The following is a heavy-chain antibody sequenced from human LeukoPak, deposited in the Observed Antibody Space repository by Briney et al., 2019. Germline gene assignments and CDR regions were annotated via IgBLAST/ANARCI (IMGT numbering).Heavy chain of an antibody. CDR3: ARDLPDSYGPEGNWYFDL. Sequence: GGPLRLSCAVSGFTFSSYWMHWVRQAPGKGLVWVSRINSDGSSTSYADSVEGRFTISRDNAKNTLYLQMNSLRAEDTAVYYCARDLPDSYGPEGNWYFDLWGRGTLVTVSS. D-gene: IGHD5-18*01. CDR1: GFTFSSYW. CDR2: INSDGSST. J-gene: IGHJ2*01. V-gene: IGHV3-74*01.